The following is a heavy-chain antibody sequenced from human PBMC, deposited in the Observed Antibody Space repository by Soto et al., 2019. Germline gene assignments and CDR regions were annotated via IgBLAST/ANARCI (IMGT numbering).Heavy chain of an antibody. CDR3: ARIDCTGNNCNPYYHYGMDV. J-gene: IGHJ6*02. CDR2: IWYDGSIK. D-gene: IGHD2-8*02. V-gene: IGHV3-33*01. CDR1: GITFDTYG. Sequence: SLRLSCAASGITFDTYGMHWVRQVPGKGLQWVAVIWYDGSIKYYADSVRGRFTVSRDNSRNTLYLQMNSLRDEDTAVYYCARIDCTGNNCNPYYHYGMDVRGQGTTVPVSS.